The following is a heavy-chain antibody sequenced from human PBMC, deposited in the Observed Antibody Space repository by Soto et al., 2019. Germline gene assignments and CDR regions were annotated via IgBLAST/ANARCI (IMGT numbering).Heavy chain of an antibody. V-gene: IGHV3-21*01. CDR2: ISSSSIYI. CDR3: ARESYYYYYMDV. Sequence: GGSLRLSCAASGFTFSSYSMNWVRQAPGKGLEWVSSISSSSIYIYYADSVKGRFTISRDNAKNSLYLQLNSLRAEDTAVYYCARESYYYYYMDVWGKGTTVTVS. CDR1: GFTFSSYS. J-gene: IGHJ6*03.